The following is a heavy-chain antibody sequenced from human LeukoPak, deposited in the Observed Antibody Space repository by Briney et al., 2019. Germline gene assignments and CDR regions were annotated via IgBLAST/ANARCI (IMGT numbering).Heavy chain of an antibody. J-gene: IGHJ4*02. CDR1: GGSFSGYY. D-gene: IGHD3-10*01. V-gene: IGHV4-34*01. CDR3: ARGGYYYNSGTEAYFDY. Sequence: SETLSLTCAVYGGSFSGYYWSWIRQPPGKGLEWIGEINHSGSTNYNPSLKSRVSISVDTSKNQFSLKLSSVTAADTAVYYCARGGYYYNSGTEAYFDYWGQGTLVTVSS. CDR2: INHSGST.